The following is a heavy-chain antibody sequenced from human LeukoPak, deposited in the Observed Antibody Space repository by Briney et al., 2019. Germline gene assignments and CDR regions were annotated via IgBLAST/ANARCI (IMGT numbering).Heavy chain of an antibody. J-gene: IGHJ4*02. CDR1: GFTFSTYA. CDR2: ISGSGGTT. V-gene: IGHV3-23*01. CDR3: AKALEQETVIALDS. D-gene: IGHD6-13*01. Sequence: GGSLRLSCAASGFTFSTYAMSWVRQAPGKGLEWVSAISGSGGTTYYADSVKGRFTMSRDNSKNPLYLQMNRLRAEDTSIYFCAKALEQETVIALDSWGQGTLVTVSS.